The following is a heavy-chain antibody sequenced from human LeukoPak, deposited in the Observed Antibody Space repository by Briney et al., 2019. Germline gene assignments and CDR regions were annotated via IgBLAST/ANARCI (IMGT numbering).Heavy chain of an antibody. CDR2: TSYDATNT. CDR1: GFSFSSSG. CDR3: AKAYYTDSSGYVDY. Sequence: SGRSLRLSYAVSGFSFSSSGMHWVRQAPDKGLEWLAVTSYDATNTYYADSVKGRFTISRDISKSTLYLQMNSLRAEDTAVYYCAKAYYTDSSGYVDYWGQGTLVTVSS. V-gene: IGHV3-30*18. J-gene: IGHJ4*02. D-gene: IGHD3-22*01.